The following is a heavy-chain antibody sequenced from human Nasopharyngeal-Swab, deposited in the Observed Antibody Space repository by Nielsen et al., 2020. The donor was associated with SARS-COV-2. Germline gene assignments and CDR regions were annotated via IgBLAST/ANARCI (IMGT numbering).Heavy chain of an antibody. D-gene: IGHD6-25*01. CDR3: ARGPRGPDY. J-gene: IGHJ4*02. Sequence: ASVKVSCKASGYTFTSYGISWVRQAPGQGLEWMGWISAYNGRTYYAQKFQGRVTMTTDTSTSTAYMDLRSLRSDDTAVYYCARGPRGPDYWGQGTLVPVSS. CDR1: GYTFTSYG. CDR2: ISAYNGRT. V-gene: IGHV1-18*01.